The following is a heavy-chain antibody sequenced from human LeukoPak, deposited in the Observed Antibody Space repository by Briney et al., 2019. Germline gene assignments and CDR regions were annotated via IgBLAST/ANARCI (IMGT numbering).Heavy chain of an antibody. Sequence: KNGESLQISYRGSGYSFTTYWIGWVRQMPGKGLEWMGIIYPGDSDTRYSPSFQGQVTMSADKSINTAYLQWSSLKASDTAMYYCARRQGCSSTSCPPDSWGQGTLVTVSS. CDR1: GYSFTTYW. J-gene: IGHJ4*02. CDR3: ARRQGCSSTSCPPDS. V-gene: IGHV5-51*01. CDR2: IYPGDSDT. D-gene: IGHD2-2*01.